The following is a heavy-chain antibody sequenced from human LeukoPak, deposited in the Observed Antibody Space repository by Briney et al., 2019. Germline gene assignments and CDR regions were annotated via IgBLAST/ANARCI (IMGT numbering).Heavy chain of an antibody. D-gene: IGHD6-13*01. CDR2: IIPIFGTA. CDR3: ATSNYVAAALGYFDY. CDR1: GGTFSSYA. V-gene: IGHV1-69*13. J-gene: IGHJ4*02. Sequence: SVKVSCKASGGTFSSYAISWVRQAPGQGLEWMGGIIPIFGTANYAQKFQGRVTITADESTSTAYMELSSLRSEDTAVYYCATSNYVAAALGYFDYWGQGTLVTVSS.